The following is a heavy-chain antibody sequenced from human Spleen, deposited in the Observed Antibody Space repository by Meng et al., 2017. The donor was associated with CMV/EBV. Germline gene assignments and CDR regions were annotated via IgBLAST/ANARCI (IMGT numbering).Heavy chain of an antibody. CDR2: IYYTGGA. Sequence: SETLSLTCTVSGDSISSYYWSWIRQPPGKGLEWIGYIYYTGGANYNPSLKSRVTISVDTSKNQFSLKLSSVTAADTAVYYCTRRLEGYSSSWILQVYDWFDPWGQGTLVTVSS. CDR1: GDSISSYY. CDR3: TRRLEGYSSSWILQVYDWFDP. J-gene: IGHJ5*02. V-gene: IGHV4-59*01. D-gene: IGHD6-13*01.